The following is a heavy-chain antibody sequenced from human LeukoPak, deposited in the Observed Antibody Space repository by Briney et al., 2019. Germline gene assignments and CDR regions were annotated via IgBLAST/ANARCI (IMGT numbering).Heavy chain of an antibody. V-gene: IGHV1-18*01. Sequence: ASVKVSCEASGYTFTTYGITWVRQAPGQGLEWMGWISAYNGNTNYAQKLQGRVTMTTDTSTSTAYMELRSLRSDDTAVYYCARGLGTGDRSDYWGQGTLVIVSS. CDR3: ARGLGTGDRSDY. CDR2: ISAYNGNT. J-gene: IGHJ4*02. D-gene: IGHD7-27*01. CDR1: GYTFTTYG.